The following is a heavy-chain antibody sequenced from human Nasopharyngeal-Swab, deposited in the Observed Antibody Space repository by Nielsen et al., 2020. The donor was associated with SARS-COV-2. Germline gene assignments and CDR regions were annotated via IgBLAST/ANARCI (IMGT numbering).Heavy chain of an antibody. CDR3: ARDKRVLRYFDWLDVGDAFDI. CDR2: IKQDGSEK. D-gene: IGHD3-9*01. V-gene: IGHV3-7*01. CDR1: GSTFSSFW. J-gene: IGHJ3*02. Sequence: GGSLRLSCAASGSTFSSFWLSWVRQAPGKGLEWVANIKQDGSEKYYVDSVKGRFTISRDNAKNSLYLQMNSPRAEDTALYYCARDKRVLRYFDWLDVGDAFDIWGQGTMVTVAS.